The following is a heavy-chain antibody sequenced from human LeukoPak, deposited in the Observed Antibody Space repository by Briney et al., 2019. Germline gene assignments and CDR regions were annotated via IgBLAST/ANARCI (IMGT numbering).Heavy chain of an antibody. J-gene: IGHJ3*02. CDR3: ASKDSSDASDI. CDR1: GYTFTSYY. CDR2: ITPFNGNT. V-gene: IGHV1-45*02. Sequence: VASVKVSCKASGYTFTSYYMHWVRQAPGQALEWMGWITPFNGNTNYAQKFQDRVTITRDRSMSTAYMELSSLRSEDTAMYYCASKDSSDASDIWGQGTMVTVSS.